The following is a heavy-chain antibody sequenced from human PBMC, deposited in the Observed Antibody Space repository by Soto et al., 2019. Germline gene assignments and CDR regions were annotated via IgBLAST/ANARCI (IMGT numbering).Heavy chain of an antibody. CDR3: ALDCLPDDLRSGGDSFDT. CDR1: GFTFSTFA. V-gene: IGHV3-30-3*01. D-gene: IGHD3-3*01. CDR2: ISHDGRIE. Sequence: QVHLVESGGGVVQPGRSLRLSCAASGFTFSTFALHWVRQAPGEGLEWVALISHDGRIEKYADSVKGRFIISRDNSKNTLYMQTDRQGLADTGVSYCALDCLPDDLRSGGDSFDTLGQGTQVTVSS. J-gene: IGHJ5*02.